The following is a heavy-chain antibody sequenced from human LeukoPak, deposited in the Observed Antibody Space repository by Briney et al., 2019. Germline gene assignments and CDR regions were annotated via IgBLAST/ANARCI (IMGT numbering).Heavy chain of an antibody. CDR1: GGSISSSSYY. V-gene: IGHV4-39*01. CDR3: ARRYYDFWSGYGSWFDP. Sequence: SETLSLTCTVSGGSISSSSYYRGWIRQPPGKGLEWIGSIYYSGSTYYNPSLKSRVTISVDTSKNQFSLKLSSVTAADTAVYYCARRYYDFWSGYGSWFDPWGQGTLVTVSS. D-gene: IGHD3-3*01. CDR2: IYYSGST. J-gene: IGHJ5*02.